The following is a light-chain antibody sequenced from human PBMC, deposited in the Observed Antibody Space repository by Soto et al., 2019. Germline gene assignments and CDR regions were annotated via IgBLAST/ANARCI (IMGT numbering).Light chain of an antibody. CDR3: QQSFSIPFT. V-gene: IGKV1-39*01. Sequence: DIQMTQSPSSLSATVGDRITITCRASQTIGKYLNWYQQEPGRAPKLLIYDASYLQNGVPSRFSGSASGTDFTLSISNLRPEEFATYYCQQSFSIPFTFGPGTKVDIK. J-gene: IGKJ3*01. CDR1: QTIGKY. CDR2: DAS.